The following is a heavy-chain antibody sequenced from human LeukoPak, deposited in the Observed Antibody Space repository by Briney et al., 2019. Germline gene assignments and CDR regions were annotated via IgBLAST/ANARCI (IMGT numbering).Heavy chain of an antibody. Sequence: TLSLTSTVSGASITRVAYYWGWILDPAWNGLEWIGYIYYSGSTSYNPPLKSRVTIPVDTSKTQFSLKLSSVTAADTAVYYCARYTVTTIGFDPWGQGTLVTVSS. CDR2: IYYSGST. J-gene: IGHJ5*02. CDR3: ARYTVTTIGFDP. D-gene: IGHD4-17*01. CDR1: GASITRVAYY. V-gene: IGHV4-30-4*08.